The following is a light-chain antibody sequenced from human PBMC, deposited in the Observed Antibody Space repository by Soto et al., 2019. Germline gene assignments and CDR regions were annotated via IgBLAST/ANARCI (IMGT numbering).Light chain of an antibody. CDR1: SRDVAAYNY. J-gene: IGLJ2*01. Sequence: QSALTQPASVSGSHGQSITISCTGTSRDVAAYNYFSWYQQHPGKAPKVMIYNVNNRPSKISHRFSGSKSGNTAFLTISGLQSEDDADYYCSSYTTSSTVVFGGGTQLTV. V-gene: IGLV2-14*01. CDR3: SSYTTSSTVV. CDR2: NVN.